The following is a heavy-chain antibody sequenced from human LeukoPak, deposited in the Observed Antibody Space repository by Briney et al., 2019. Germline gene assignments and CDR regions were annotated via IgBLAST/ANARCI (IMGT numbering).Heavy chain of an antibody. CDR3: ARRGYDSSGYRLHYFDY. Sequence: PGGSLRLSCAASGFTFDKYGMSWVRQTPEKGLEWVSGINWNAGSVAYADSVKGRFTISRDNSKNTLYLQMGSLRAEDMAVYYCARRGYDSSGYRLHYFDYWGQGTLVTVSS. J-gene: IGHJ4*02. CDR1: GFTFDKYG. D-gene: IGHD3-22*01. V-gene: IGHV3-20*04. CDR2: INWNAGSV.